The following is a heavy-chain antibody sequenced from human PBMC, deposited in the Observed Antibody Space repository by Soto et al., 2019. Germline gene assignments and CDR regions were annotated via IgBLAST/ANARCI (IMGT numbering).Heavy chain of an antibody. V-gene: IGHV3-64*01. CDR2: ISSNGGST. CDR3: ARGRWELRVPAFDI. Sequence: EVQLVESGGGLVQPGGSLRLSCAASGFTFSSYAMHWVRQAPGKGLEYVSAISSNGGSTYYANSVKGRFTISRDNSKNTLYLQMGSLRAEDMAVYYCARGRWELRVPAFDIWGQGTMVTASS. J-gene: IGHJ3*02. D-gene: IGHD1-26*01. CDR1: GFTFSSYA.